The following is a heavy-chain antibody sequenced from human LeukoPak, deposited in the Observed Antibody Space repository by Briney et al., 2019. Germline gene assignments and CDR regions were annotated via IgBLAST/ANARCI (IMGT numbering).Heavy chain of an antibody. CDR1: GYTFTSYD. CDR3: ARALGMSGDDFG. J-gene: IGHJ4*02. Sequence: ASVKVSCKASGYTFTSYDINWVRQATGQGLEWMGWMNPSSGNTGYAQKFQGRVTMTRNTSISTAYMELSSLRSEDTAVYYCARALGMSGDDFGWGQGTLVTVSS. V-gene: IGHV1-8*01. CDR2: MNPSSGNT. D-gene: IGHD5-12*01.